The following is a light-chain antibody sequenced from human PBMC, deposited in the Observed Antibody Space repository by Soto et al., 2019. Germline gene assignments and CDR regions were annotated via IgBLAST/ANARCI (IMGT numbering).Light chain of an antibody. CDR1: QSVSSS. Sequence: EIVLTQSPATLSLSPGERATLSCMAIQSVSSSLAWYQQKPGQAPRLLIYDASNRATGIPARFSGSGSGTDFTLTISSLEPEDFAVYYCQQRSNWLWTFGQGTKVDIK. J-gene: IGKJ1*01. CDR3: QQRSNWLWT. V-gene: IGKV3-11*01. CDR2: DAS.